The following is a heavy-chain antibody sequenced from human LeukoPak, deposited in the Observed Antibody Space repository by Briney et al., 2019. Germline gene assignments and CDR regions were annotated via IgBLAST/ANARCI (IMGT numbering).Heavy chain of an antibody. Sequence: GGSLRLSCAASGFTFSSYSMNWVRQAPGKGLEWVSSISSSSSYIYYADSVKGRFTISRDNAKNSLYLQMNSLRAEDTAVYYCASLTGTTFFYYGMDVWGQGTTVSVSS. CDR3: ASLTGTTFFYYGMDV. D-gene: IGHD1-20*01. J-gene: IGHJ6*02. CDR2: ISSSSSYI. V-gene: IGHV3-21*01. CDR1: GFTFSSYS.